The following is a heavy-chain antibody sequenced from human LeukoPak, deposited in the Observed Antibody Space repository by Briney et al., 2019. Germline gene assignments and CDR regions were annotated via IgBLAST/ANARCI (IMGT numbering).Heavy chain of an antibody. CDR1: GGSISSSSYY. D-gene: IGHD1-26*01. J-gene: IGHJ6*02. CDR2: IYYSGGT. CDR3: ARLGAIRYYYYGMDV. Sequence: SETLSLTCTVSGGSISSSSYYWGWIRQPPGKGLEWIGSIYYSGGTYYSPSLKSRVTISVDTSKNQFSLKLSSVTAADTAVYYCARLGAIRYYYYGMDVWGQGTTVTVSS. V-gene: IGHV4-39*01.